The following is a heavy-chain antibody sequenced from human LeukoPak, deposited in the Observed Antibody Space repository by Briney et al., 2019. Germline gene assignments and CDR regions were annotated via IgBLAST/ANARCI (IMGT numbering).Heavy chain of an antibody. CDR3: ARGHDFWSGSGGLQYNWFDP. Sequence: PVKVSCKASGGTFSSYAISWVRQAPGQGLEWMGGIIPIFGKANYAQKFQGRVTITADESTSTAYMELSSLRSEDTAVYYCARGHDFWSGSGGLQYNWFDPWGQGTLVTVSS. V-gene: IGHV1-69*13. CDR2: IIPIFGKA. J-gene: IGHJ5*02. D-gene: IGHD3-3*01. CDR1: GGTFSSYA.